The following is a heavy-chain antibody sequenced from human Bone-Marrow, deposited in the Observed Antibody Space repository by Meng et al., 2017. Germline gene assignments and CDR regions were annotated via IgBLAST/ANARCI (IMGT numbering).Heavy chain of an antibody. J-gene: IGHJ4*02. V-gene: IGHV3-48*03. Sequence: GESLKISCAASGFTFSSYEMNWVRQAPGKGLEWLSFISSSGGTIYYADSVRGRFTVSRDNAKNSLYLQMNSLRAEDTAVYYCARGLGWELLMYEPDYWGQGTLVTVSS. CDR2: ISSSGGTI. CDR1: GFTFSSYE. CDR3: ARGLGWELLMYEPDY. D-gene: IGHD1-26*01.